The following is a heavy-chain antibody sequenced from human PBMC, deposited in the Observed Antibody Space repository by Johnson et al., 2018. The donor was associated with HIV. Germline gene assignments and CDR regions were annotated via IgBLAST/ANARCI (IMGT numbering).Heavy chain of an antibody. CDR1: GFTFDDYA. CDR2: ISWNSGSI. V-gene: IGHV3-9*01. J-gene: IGHJ3*02. Sequence: VHLVESGRGVVRPGGSLRVSCAASGFTFDDYAMHWVRQAPGKGLEWVSGISWNSGSIGYADSVKGRFTISRDNSKNTLYLQMNSLRAEDTAVYYCAREALPRGLQSSFGGAFDIWGQGTMVTVSS. CDR3: AREALPRGLQSSFGGAFDI. D-gene: IGHD4-23*01.